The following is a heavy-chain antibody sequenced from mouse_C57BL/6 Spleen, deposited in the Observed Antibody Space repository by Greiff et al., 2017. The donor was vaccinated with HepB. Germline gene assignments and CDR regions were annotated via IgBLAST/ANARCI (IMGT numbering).Heavy chain of an antibody. J-gene: IGHJ4*01. Sequence: QVQLKESGAELARPGASVKLSCKASGYTFTSYGISWVKQRTGQGLEWIGEIYPRSGNTYYNEKFKGKATLTADKSSSTAYMELRSLTSEDSAVYFCARTGSSYNAMDYWGQGTSVTVSS. V-gene: IGHV1-81*01. CDR1: GYTFTSYG. CDR2: IYPRSGNT. D-gene: IGHD1-1*01. CDR3: ARTGSSYNAMDY.